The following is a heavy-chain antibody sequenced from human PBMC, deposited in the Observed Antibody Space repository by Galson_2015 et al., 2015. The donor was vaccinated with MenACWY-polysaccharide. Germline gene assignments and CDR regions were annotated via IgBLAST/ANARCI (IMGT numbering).Heavy chain of an antibody. CDR1: GYTFTTYT. D-gene: IGHD1-1*01. V-gene: IGHV7-4-1*02. CDR2: ISTNTGNP. Sequence: SCKASGYTFTTYTINCVRQAPGQGLEWMGWISTNTGNPTYAQGFTGHFVFSLDTSVNTAFLQISSLKVEDTAVYYCARASRTQQLAGLDYWGQGTLVTVSS. CDR3: ARASRTQQLAGLDY. J-gene: IGHJ4*02.